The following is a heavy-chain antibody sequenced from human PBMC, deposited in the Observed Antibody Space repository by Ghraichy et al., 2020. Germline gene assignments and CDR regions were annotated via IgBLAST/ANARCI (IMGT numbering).Heavy chain of an antibody. CDR3: ARGTDYYGSGSYFDY. D-gene: IGHD3-10*01. V-gene: IGHV4-34*01. Sequence: SETLSLTCAVYGGSFSGYYWSWIRQPPGKGLQWIGEINHSGSTNYNPSLKSRVTISVDTSKNQFSLNLNSVTAADTAVYYCARGTDYYGSGSYFDYWGQGTLVTVSS. CDR2: INHSGST. CDR1: GGSFSGYY. J-gene: IGHJ4*02.